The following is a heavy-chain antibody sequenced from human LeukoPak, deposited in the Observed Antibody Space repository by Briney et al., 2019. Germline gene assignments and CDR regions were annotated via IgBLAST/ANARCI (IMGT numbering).Heavy chain of an antibody. D-gene: IGHD3-22*01. Sequence: ETLSLTCTVSGGSISSSSYYWGWIRQPSGKGLEWIGSIDYSGSTYYNPSLKSRVTISVDTSKNQFSLKLSSVTAADTAVYYCARRLLYYDSSGYIYPRTFDYWGQGTLVTVSS. J-gene: IGHJ4*02. CDR3: ARRLLYYDSSGYIYPRTFDY. V-gene: IGHV4-39*01. CDR2: IDYSGST. CDR1: GGSISSSSYY.